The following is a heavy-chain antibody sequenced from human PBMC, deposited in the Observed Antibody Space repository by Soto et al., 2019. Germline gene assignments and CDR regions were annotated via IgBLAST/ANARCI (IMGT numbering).Heavy chain of an antibody. CDR2: INPNSGGT. CDR1: GYTFTGYY. J-gene: IGHJ6*02. CDR3: ARVSRVAAAGTGYYYYGMDV. V-gene: IGHV1-2*04. D-gene: IGHD6-13*01. Sequence: QVQLVQSGAEVKKPGASVKVSCKASGYTFTGYYMHWVRQAPGQGLEWMGWINPNSGGTNYAQKFQGWVTMTRDTSISTAYMELSRLRSDDTAVYYCARVSRVAAAGTGYYYYGMDVWGQGTTVTVSS.